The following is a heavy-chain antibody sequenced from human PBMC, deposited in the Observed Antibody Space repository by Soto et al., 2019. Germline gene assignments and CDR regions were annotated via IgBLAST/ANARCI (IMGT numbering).Heavy chain of an antibody. CDR3: ARDIGSYAYGEGY. V-gene: IGHV4-4*07. CDR2: VYSSGTT. CDR1: GGSINSYW. Sequence: DTLSLTCSVSGGSINSYWWSWIRQPAGKGLEWIGRVYSSGTTDYNPSLNSRATLSVETSRNQFSLKLSSVTAADTAVYYCARDIGSYAYGEGYWGQGIQVTVSS. J-gene: IGHJ4*02. D-gene: IGHD3-10*01.